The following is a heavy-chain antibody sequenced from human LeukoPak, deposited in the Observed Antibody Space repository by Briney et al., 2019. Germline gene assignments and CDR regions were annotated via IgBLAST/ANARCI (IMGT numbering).Heavy chain of an antibody. CDR2: INHSGST. CDR1: GGSFSGYY. J-gene: IGHJ3*02. D-gene: IGHD2-2*01. CDR3: ARVRRYCSSTSCYWPAFDI. V-gene: IGHV4-34*01. Sequence: SSETLSLTCAVYGGSFSGYYWSWIRQPPGKGLEWLGEINHSGSTNYNPSLKSRVTMSVDTSKNQFSLKLSSVTAADTAVYYCARVRRYCSSTSCYWPAFDIWGQGTMVTVSS.